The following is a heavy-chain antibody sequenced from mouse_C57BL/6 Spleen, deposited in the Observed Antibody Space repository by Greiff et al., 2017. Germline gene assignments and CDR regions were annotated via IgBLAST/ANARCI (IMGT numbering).Heavy chain of an antibody. CDR1: GYTFTSYW. CDR3: AKRGYDGYRYYFDY. D-gene: IGHD2-3*01. CDR2: IDPSDSYT. V-gene: IGHV1-50*01. J-gene: IGHJ2*01. Sequence: VQLQQPGAELVKPGASVKLSCKASGYTFTSYWMQWVKQRPGQGLEWIGEIDPSDSYTNYNQKFKGKATLTVDTSSSTAYMQLSSLTSEDSAVYYCAKRGYDGYRYYFDYWGQGTTLTVSS.